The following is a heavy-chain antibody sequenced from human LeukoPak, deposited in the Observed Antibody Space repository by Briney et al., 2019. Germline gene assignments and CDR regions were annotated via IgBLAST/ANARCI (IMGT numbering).Heavy chain of an antibody. J-gene: IGHJ4*02. CDR1: GYTFTSYG. CDR2: ISAYNGNT. V-gene: IGHV1-18*01. CDR3: ARVRPEYSGYYFDY. D-gene: IGHD5-12*01. Sequence: AAVKLSCKASGYTFTSYGISWVRQAPGEGLERIGWISAYNGNTNYAKKLQGRVTMTTDTSTSTAYMELRSLRSDDTAVYYCARVRPEYSGYYFDYWGQGTLVTVSS.